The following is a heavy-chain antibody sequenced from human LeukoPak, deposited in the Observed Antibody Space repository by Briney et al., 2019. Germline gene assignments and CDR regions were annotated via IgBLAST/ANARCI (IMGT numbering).Heavy chain of an antibody. D-gene: IGHD1-26*01. Sequence: PGGSLRLSCAASGFIVSSNYMSWVRQAPGKGLEWVSVIYSGGSTNYADSVKGGFTISRDKSKNTLYFQMNSLRAEDTAVYYCARGGVGAAFDSWGQGTLVTVSS. J-gene: IGHJ4*02. CDR2: IYSGGST. CDR3: ARGGVGAAFDS. V-gene: IGHV3-66*01. CDR1: GFIVSSNY.